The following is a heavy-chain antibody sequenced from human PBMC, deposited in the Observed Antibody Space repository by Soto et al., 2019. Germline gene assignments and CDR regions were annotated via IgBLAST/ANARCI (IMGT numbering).Heavy chain of an antibody. J-gene: IGHJ4*02. CDR2: IYPGDSDI. V-gene: IGHV5-51*01. D-gene: IGHD3-22*01. CDR3: ARPDSSGSHEY. Sequence: PGESLKISCKGSGYSFTSYWIGWVRQMPGKGLEWMGTIYPGDSDIRYSPSFQGQVIISADKSINTAYLHWRSLKAPDTAMYYCARPDSSGSHEYWGQGTPVTVSS. CDR1: GYSFTSYW.